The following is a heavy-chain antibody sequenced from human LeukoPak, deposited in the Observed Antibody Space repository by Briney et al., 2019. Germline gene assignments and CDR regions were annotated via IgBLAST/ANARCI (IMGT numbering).Heavy chain of an antibody. CDR2: INGRGGST. CDR1: GFTFSTYG. V-gene: IGHV3-23*01. J-gene: IGHJ4*02. Sequence: GGSLRLSCAASGFTFSTYGMSWVRQAPGKGLEWVSSINGRGGSTYYADSVKGRFTISRDNSKNTLYLQMNSLRAEDTAVYYCAREGHYYGSGSYYNGGFDYWGQGTLVTVSS. CDR3: AREGHYYGSGSYYNGGFDY. D-gene: IGHD3-10*01.